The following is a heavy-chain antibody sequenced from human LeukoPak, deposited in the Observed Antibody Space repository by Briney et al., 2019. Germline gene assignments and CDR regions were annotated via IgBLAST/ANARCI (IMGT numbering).Heavy chain of an antibody. V-gene: IGHV4-39*01. CDR2: IYYSGST. CDR1: GGSISSSSYY. J-gene: IGHJ5*02. D-gene: IGHD2-21*02. Sequence: PSETLSLTCTVSGGSISSSSYYWGWIRQPPGKGLEWIGSIYYSGSTYYNPSLKSRVTISVDTSKNQFSLKLSSVTAADTAVYYCARLYCGGDCCRGMLNWFDPWGQGTLVTVSS. CDR3: ARLYCGGDCCRGMLNWFDP.